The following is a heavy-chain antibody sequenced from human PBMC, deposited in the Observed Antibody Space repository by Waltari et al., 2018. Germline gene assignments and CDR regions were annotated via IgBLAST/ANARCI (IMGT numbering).Heavy chain of an antibody. CDR3: ARDRGCTNGVCSDILFDY. J-gene: IGHJ4*02. CDR1: GGSISSYY. CDR2: IYYSGST. D-gene: IGHD2-8*01. V-gene: IGHV4-59*01. Sequence: QVQLQESGPGLVKPSETLSLTCTVSGGSISSYYWSWIRQPPGQGLEWIGYIYYSGSTNYNPSLKSRVTISVDTSKNQFSLKLSSVTAADTAVYYCARDRGCTNGVCSDILFDYWGQGTLVTVSS.